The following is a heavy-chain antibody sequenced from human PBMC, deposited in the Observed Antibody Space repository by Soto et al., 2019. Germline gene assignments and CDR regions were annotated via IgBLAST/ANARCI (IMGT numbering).Heavy chain of an antibody. CDR3: ARRWNYYLDF. J-gene: IGHJ4*02. Sequence: QMQSVESGGGVVQPGRSLRLSCVASGFPFREFGMHWVRQAPGKGLEWVALISYDGSDYADSVKGRFTISRDDSRDTLFLHMDNLRPDDTGVYYCARRWNYYLDFWGQGTLVAVSS. CDR1: GFPFREFG. D-gene: IGHD1-1*01. CDR2: ISYDGSD. V-gene: IGHV3-33*05.